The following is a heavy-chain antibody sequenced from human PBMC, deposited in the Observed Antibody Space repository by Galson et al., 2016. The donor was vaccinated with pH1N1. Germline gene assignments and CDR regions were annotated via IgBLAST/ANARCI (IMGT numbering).Heavy chain of an antibody. CDR2: ILWDGATR. D-gene: IGHD2-21*01. Sequence: SLRLSCAASGFTFNEYGMTWVRQAPGKGLEWVSGILWDGATREYADSVRGRFTISRDNAKKSLYLQMTSLRAEDTALYYGVRKAYGDALDMWGQGTMVTVSS. J-gene: IGHJ3*02. V-gene: IGHV3-20*04. CDR3: VRKAYGDALDM. CDR1: GFTFNEYG.